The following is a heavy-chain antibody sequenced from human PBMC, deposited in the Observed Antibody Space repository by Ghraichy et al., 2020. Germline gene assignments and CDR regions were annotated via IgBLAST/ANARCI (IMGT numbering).Heavy chain of an antibody. CDR2: INHSGST. Sequence: SETLSLTCAVYGGSFSGYYWSWIRQPPGKGLEWIGEINHSGSTNYNPSLKSRVTISVDTSKNQFSLKLSSVTAADTAVYYCARGPVVAAFETWGQGTLVTVSS. D-gene: IGHD2-15*01. V-gene: IGHV4-34*01. CDR1: GGSFSGYY. CDR3: ARGPVVAAFET. J-gene: IGHJ5*02.